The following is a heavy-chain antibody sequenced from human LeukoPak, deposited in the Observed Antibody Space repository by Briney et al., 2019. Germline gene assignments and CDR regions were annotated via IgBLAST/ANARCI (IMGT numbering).Heavy chain of an antibody. D-gene: IGHD2-2*02. CDR2: INPNSGGT. CDR3: ATDRGYCSSTSCYTEEYRPGSFDY. J-gene: IGHJ4*02. CDR1: GYTFTGYY. Sequence: ASVKVSCKASGYTFTGYYMHWVRQAPGQGLEWMGWINPNSGGTNYAQKFQGRVTMTRDTSISTAHMELSSLRSDDTAVYYCATDRGYCSSTSCYTEEYRPGSFDYWGQGTLVTVSS. V-gene: IGHV1-2*02.